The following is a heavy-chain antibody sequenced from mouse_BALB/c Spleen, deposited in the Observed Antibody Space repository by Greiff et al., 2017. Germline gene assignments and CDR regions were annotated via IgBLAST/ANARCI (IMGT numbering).Heavy chain of an antibody. V-gene: IGHV5-6-4*01. Sequence: EVQVVESGGGLVKPGGSLKLSCAASGFTFSSYTMSWVRQTPEKRLEWVATISSGGSYTYYPDSVKGRFTISRDNAKNTLYLQMSSLKSEDTAMYYCTREGTTATRYYAMDYWGQGTSVTVSS. CDR3: TREGTTATRYYAMDY. CDR1: GFTFSSYT. D-gene: IGHD1-2*01. J-gene: IGHJ4*01. CDR2: ISSGGSYT.